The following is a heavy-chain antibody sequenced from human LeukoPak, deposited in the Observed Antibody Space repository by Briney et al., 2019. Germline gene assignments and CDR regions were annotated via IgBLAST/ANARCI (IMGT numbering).Heavy chain of an antibody. J-gene: IGHJ3*02. Sequence: SETLSLTCTVSGGSISCTSYYWGWVRQPPGKGLEWIGNIFYSGSTYYSPSLKSRVTISLDTSRNQFSLKLNSVTAADTAVYYCAKSNGYDLVDIWGQGTMVTVSS. V-gene: IGHV4-39*07. CDR3: AKSNGYDLVDI. CDR2: IFYSGST. D-gene: IGHD3/OR15-3a*01. CDR1: GGSISCTSYY.